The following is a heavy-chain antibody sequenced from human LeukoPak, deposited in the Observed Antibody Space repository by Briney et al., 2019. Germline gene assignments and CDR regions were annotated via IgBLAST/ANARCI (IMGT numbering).Heavy chain of an antibody. Sequence: GGSLRLSCAASGFTFSSYGMRWVRQAPGKGLEWVALISYVGSNKYYAHSAKGGFTISTDKSKKTLYMQIKRLRAEKTAVYFSAKDLVGYCSGGSCYWGVFDYWGQGTLVTVSS. V-gene: IGHV3-30*18. D-gene: IGHD2-15*01. CDR1: GFTFSSYG. CDR3: AKDLVGYCSGGSCYWGVFDY. CDR2: ISYVGSNK. J-gene: IGHJ4*02.